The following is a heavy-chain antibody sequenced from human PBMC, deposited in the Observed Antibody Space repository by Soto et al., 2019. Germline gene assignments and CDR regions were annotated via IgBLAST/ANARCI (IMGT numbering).Heavy chain of an antibody. J-gene: IGHJ6*02. CDR1: GGTFSSYA. V-gene: IGHV1-69*01. D-gene: IGHD3-10*01. CDR2: IIPIFGTA. CDR3: AREVRGRSNQPAHHYYYGMDV. Sequence: QVQLVQSGAEVKKPGSSVKVSCKASGGTFSSYAISWVRQAPGQGLEWMGGIIPIFGTANYAQKFQGRVTITADESTSTAYMELSSLRSEDTAVYYCAREVRGRSNQPAHHYYYGMDVWGQGTTVTVSS.